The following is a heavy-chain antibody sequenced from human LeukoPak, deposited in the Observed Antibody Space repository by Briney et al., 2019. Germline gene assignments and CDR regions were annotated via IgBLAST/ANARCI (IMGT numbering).Heavy chain of an antibody. CDR1: GFTFSSYW. D-gene: IGHD1-26*01. V-gene: IGHV3-7*01. CDR2: IKQDGSEK. CDR3: ARVVGAPEGDWFDP. Sequence: GGSLTLSCAASGFTFSSYWMSWVRQAPGKGLEWVPNIKQDGSEKYYVDSVKGRFTISRDNAKNSLYLQMNSLRAEDTAVYYCARVVGAPEGDWFDPWGQGTLVTVSS. J-gene: IGHJ5*02.